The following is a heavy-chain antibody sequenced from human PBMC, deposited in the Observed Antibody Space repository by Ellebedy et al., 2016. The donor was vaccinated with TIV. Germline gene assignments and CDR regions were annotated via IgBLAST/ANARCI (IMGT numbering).Heavy chain of an antibody. V-gene: IGHV3-7*04. Sequence: GESLKISXAASGFTFSSYWMSWVRQAPGKGLEWVANIKQDGSEKYYVDSVKGRFTISRDNAKNSLYLQMNSLRAEDTAVYYCARVIEYSSGWRTPYYYGMDVWGQGTTVTVSS. CDR2: IKQDGSEK. CDR3: ARVIEYSSGWRTPYYYGMDV. CDR1: GFTFSSYW. D-gene: IGHD6-19*01. J-gene: IGHJ6*02.